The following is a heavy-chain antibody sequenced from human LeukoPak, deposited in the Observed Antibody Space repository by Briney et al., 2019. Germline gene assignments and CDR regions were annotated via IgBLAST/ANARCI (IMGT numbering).Heavy chain of an antibody. CDR2: IYYSGST. CDR3: ARSGGSQTRRGWFDP. CDR1: GGSISSYY. D-gene: IGHD3-10*01. V-gene: IGHV4-59*01. J-gene: IGHJ5*02. Sequence: SETLSLTCTVSGGSISSYYWSWIRQPPGKGLEWIGYIYYSGSTNYNPSLKSRVTISVDTSKNQFSLKLSSVTAADTAVYYCARSGGSQTRRGWFDPWGQGTLVTVSS.